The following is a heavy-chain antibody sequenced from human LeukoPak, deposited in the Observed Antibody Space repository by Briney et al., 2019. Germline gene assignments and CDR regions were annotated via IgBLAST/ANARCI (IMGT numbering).Heavy chain of an antibody. CDR3: ARQWLVSPLFDY. CDR1: GGSLSGYY. V-gene: IGHV4-34*01. CDR2: INHSGST. D-gene: IGHD6-19*01. Sequence: SETLSLTCAVYGGSLSGYYWSWIRQPPGKGLEWIGEINHSGSTNYNPSLKSRVTISVDTSKNQLSLKLSSMTAADTAVYYCARQWLVSPLFDYWGQGALVTVSS. J-gene: IGHJ4*02.